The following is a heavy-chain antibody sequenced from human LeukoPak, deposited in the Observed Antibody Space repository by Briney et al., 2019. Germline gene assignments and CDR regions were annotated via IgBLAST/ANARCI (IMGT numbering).Heavy chain of an antibody. D-gene: IGHD3-9*01. CDR3: AREYYDILTGYHDAFDI. Sequence: GGSLRLSCAASGFTFSSYAMHWVRQAPGKGLEWVAVISYDGSNKHYADSVKGRFTISRDNSKNTLYLQMNSLRAEDTAVYYCAREYYDILTGYHDAFDIWGQGTMVTVSS. CDR1: GFTFSSYA. CDR2: ISYDGSNK. J-gene: IGHJ3*02. V-gene: IGHV3-30*04.